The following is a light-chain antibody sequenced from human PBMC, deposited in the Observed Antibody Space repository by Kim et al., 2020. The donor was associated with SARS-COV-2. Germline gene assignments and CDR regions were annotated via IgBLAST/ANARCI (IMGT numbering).Light chain of an antibody. V-gene: IGLV6-57*03. Sequence: KTVTISSTRSSGSIASNCVQWYQQRPGSAPTTVIYEDNQRPSGVPDRFSGSIDSSSNSASLTISGLKTEDEADYYCQSYDSSNHVVFGGGTQLTVL. CDR1: SGSIASNC. CDR3: QSYDSSNHVV. J-gene: IGLJ2*01. CDR2: EDN.